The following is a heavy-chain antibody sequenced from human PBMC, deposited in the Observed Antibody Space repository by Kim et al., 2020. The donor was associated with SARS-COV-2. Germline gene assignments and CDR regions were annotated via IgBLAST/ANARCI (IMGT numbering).Heavy chain of an antibody. Sequence: ASVKVSCKASGYTFDTFSLYWLRQAPGQRFEWMGWINGGNGNTRYSQNFQGRVTFTRDTSATTAYMEVTSPTFKDTAVYYCAREGSGRYNWLDPWGQGT. CDR3: AREGSGRYNWLDP. J-gene: IGHJ5*02. D-gene: IGHD3-10*01. CDR1: GYTFDTFS. CDR2: INGGNGNT. V-gene: IGHV1-3*01.